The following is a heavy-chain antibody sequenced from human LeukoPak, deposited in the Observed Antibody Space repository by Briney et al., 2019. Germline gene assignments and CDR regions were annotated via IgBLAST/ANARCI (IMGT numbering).Heavy chain of an antibody. D-gene: IGHD4-17*01. CDR1: GFTFSSYE. V-gene: IGHV3-48*03. Sequence: GGSLRLSCAASGFTFSSYEMNWVRQAPGKGLEWVSYISSSGSTIYYADSVKGRFTISRDNAQNSLYLQMNSLRAEDTAVYYCARYLHGDYGYWGQGTLVTVSS. J-gene: IGHJ4*02. CDR2: ISSSGSTI. CDR3: ARYLHGDYGY.